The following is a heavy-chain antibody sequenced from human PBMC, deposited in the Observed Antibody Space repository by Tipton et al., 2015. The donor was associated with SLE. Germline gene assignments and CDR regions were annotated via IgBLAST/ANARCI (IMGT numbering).Heavy chain of an antibody. CDR3: TRGIDPGSSRISDY. V-gene: IGHV3-74*01. Sequence: SLRLSCAASGFTFKNYAMHWVRQAPGKGLVWISRTNQDGAIRSYEDSVKGRFIISRDNSKSTLYLQMNNVRVEDTALYYCTRGIDPGSSRISDYWGQGTMVSVSS. CDR2: TNQDGAIR. CDR1: GFTFKNYA. D-gene: IGHD2-15*01. J-gene: IGHJ4*02.